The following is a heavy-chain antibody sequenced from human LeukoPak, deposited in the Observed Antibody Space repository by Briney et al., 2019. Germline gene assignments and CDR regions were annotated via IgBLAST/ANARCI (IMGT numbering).Heavy chain of an antibody. CDR3: AKDRRGYSYGYGYFDY. V-gene: IGHV3-23*01. Sequence: GGSLRLSCAASGFTFGSYAMSWVRQAPGKGLEWVSAISASGGSTYYADSVKGRFTFSRDNSKNTLYLQMNSLRAEDTAVYYCAKDRRGYSYGYGYFDYWGQGTLVTVSS. J-gene: IGHJ4*02. CDR2: ISASGGST. CDR1: GFTFGSYA. D-gene: IGHD5-18*01.